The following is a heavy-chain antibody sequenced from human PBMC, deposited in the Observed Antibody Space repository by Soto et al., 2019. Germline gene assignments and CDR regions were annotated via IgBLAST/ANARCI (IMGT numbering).Heavy chain of an antibody. CDR1: GFTFSSYS. V-gene: IGHV3-48*02. J-gene: IGHJ6*02. CDR3: ARAADLGYYYGMDI. Sequence: GGSLRLSCAASGFTFSSYSMNWVRQAPGKGLEWVSYISSSSSTIYYAGSGKGRFTISRENAKNSLDLQMNSLRDEDTAVYYCARAADLGYYYGMDIWGQGTTVTVSS. D-gene: IGHD3-3*01. CDR2: ISSSSSTI.